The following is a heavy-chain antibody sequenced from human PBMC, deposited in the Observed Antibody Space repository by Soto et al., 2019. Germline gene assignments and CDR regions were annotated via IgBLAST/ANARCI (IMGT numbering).Heavy chain of an antibody. CDR1: GYSFSNTW. D-gene: IGHD6-19*01. CDR3: AKEAGSAYYGMDV. CDR2: IYPGNSET. Sequence: GESLKISCKGSGYSFSNTWINWVRQMPGKGLEWMGIIYPGNSETRYSPSFQGQVTISADKSINTAYLQWSGLKASDTATYYCAKEAGSAYYGMDVWGQGTTVTVS. J-gene: IGHJ6*02. V-gene: IGHV5-51*01.